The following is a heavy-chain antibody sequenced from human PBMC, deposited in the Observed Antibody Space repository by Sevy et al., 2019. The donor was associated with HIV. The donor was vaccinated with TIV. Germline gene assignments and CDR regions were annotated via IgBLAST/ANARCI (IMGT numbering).Heavy chain of an antibody. V-gene: IGHV3-30-3*01. D-gene: IGHD2-15*01. CDR3: ARGSAATYGQYFQH. Sequence: GGSLRLSCAASGFTFSSYAMHWVRQAPGKGLEWVAVISYDGSNKYYADSVKGRFTISRDNSKNTLYLQMNSLRAEDTAVYYCARGSAATYGQYFQHWGQSTLVTVSS. CDR2: ISYDGSNK. J-gene: IGHJ1*01. CDR1: GFTFSSYA.